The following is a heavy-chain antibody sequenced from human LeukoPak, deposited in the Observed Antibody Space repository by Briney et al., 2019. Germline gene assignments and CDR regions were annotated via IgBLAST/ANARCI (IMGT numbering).Heavy chain of an antibody. J-gene: IGHJ4*02. CDR3: AKGIRGEDY. D-gene: IGHD3-16*01. CDR2: ISSTGGTT. V-gene: IGHV3-23*01. CDR1: GGSFSGYY. Sequence: PSETLSLTCAVYGGSFSGYYWSWIRQPPGKGLEWVSSISSTGGTTYYADSVKGRFAISRDNSKNTLSLQMNSLRADDTAVYYCAKGIRGEDYWGQGTLVTVSS.